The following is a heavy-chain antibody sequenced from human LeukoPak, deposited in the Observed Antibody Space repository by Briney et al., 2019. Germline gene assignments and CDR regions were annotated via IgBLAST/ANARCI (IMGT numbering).Heavy chain of an antibody. Sequence: PGGSLRLSCAASGFTFSSYDMHWVRQATGKGLERVSAIGTAGDTYYPGSVKGRFTISRDNSENALYLQMNSLRADDTAVYYCAKDRITIFGVVMDQWGQGTLVTVSS. CDR2: IGTAGDT. CDR1: GFTFSSYD. V-gene: IGHV3-13*01. D-gene: IGHD3-3*01. CDR3: AKDRITIFGVVMDQ. J-gene: IGHJ4*02.